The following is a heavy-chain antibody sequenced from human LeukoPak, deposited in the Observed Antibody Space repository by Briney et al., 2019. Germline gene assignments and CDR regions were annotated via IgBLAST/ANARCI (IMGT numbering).Heavy chain of an antibody. Sequence: PSETLSLTCTVSGGSVSSGDHYWSWIRQPPGKRLEWIGYIYYSGSTKYNPSLKSRATISEDTSKNHFSLKLSSVTAADTAVYYCAREGTNFRNNWFDPWGQGTLVTVSS. D-gene: IGHD2-8*01. CDR3: AREGTNFRNNWFDP. CDR2: IYYSGST. CDR1: GGSVSSGDHY. J-gene: IGHJ5*02. V-gene: IGHV4-61*03.